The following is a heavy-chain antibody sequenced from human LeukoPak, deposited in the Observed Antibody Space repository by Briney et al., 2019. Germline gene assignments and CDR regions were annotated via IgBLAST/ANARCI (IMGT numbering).Heavy chain of an antibody. D-gene: IGHD2-2*01. CDR1: GGSISSYY. J-gene: IGHJ3*02. Sequence: SETLSLTCTVSGGSISSYYWSWIRQPAGKGLEWIGRIYTSGSTNYNPSLKSRVTMSVDTSKNQFSLKLSSVTAADTAVYYCARHPIDIVVVPAAYPGAFDIWGQGTMVTVSS. V-gene: IGHV4-4*07. CDR2: IYTSGST. CDR3: ARHPIDIVVVPAAYPGAFDI.